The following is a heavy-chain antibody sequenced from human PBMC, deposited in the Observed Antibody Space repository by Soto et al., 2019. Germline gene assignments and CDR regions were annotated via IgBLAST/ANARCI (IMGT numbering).Heavy chain of an antibody. D-gene: IGHD3-3*01. J-gene: IGHJ6*03. CDR1: GFTFSSYS. V-gene: IGHV3-21*01. CDR3: ARDVSRSGYDFWSGYSYYYYYMDV. Sequence: EVQLVESGGGLVKPGGSLRLSCAASGFTFSSYSMNWVRQAPGKGLEWVSSISSSSSYIYYADSVKGRFTISRDNAKNSLYLQMNSLRAEDTAVYYCARDVSRSGYDFWSGYSYYYYYMDVWGKGTTVTVSS. CDR2: ISSSSSYI.